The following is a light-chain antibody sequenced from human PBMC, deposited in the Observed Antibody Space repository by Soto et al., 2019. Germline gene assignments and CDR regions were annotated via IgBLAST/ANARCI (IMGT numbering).Light chain of an antibody. V-gene: IGKV3-20*01. J-gene: IGKJ4*01. Sequence: EIVLTQSPGTLSLSPGGRATLSCRASQRISSSHLAWYLQKPGQAPRLLIYGASNRATGIPDRFSGSGSGTDFTLSISRLEPDDFAVYYCQHYGSSPLTFGGGTKVEIK. CDR3: QHYGSSPLT. CDR2: GAS. CDR1: QRISSSH.